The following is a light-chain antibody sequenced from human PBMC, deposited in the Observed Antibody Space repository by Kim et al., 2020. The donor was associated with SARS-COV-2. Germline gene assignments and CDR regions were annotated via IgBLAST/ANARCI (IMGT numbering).Light chain of an antibody. CDR3: QSYASSLSGSV. V-gene: IGLV1-40*01. CDR1: TSNIGAGYG. J-gene: IGLJ2*01. Sequence: QSVLTQPPSVSGAPGQRVTISCTGSTSNIGAGYGVHWYQQLPGTAPKLLIYGNSNRPSGVPDRFSGSKSGTSASLAITGLQAEDEADYYCQSYASSLSGSVFGGGTQLTVL. CDR2: GNS.